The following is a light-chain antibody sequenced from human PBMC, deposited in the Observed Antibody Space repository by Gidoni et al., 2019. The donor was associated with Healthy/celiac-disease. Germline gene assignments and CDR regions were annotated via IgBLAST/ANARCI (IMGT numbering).Light chain of an antibody. Sequence: EIVLTQSPATLSLSPGERATLSCRASQSVSSYLAWYQQKPGQAPRLLIYDASNRATGIPARFSGSGSGTDFTLTISSLEPEDFAVYYCQQRSKVGITFGPGTKVDIK. CDR1: QSVSSY. V-gene: IGKV3-11*01. J-gene: IGKJ3*01. CDR2: DAS. CDR3: QQRSKVGIT.